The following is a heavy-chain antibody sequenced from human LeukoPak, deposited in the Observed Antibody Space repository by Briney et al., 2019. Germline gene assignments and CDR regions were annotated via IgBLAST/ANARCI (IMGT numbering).Heavy chain of an antibody. CDR3: AKSHYYDISGYSDY. J-gene: IGHJ4*02. CDR1: GFSFSSYA. D-gene: IGHD3-22*01. V-gene: IGHV3-23*01. CDR2: ISGSGVST. Sequence: PGGSLRLSCAASGFSFSSYAMNWVRQAPGKGLEWVSRISGSGVSTYYADSVKGRFTISRDNSKNTLYLQMNSLRAEDTAVYYCAKSHYYDISGYSDYWGQGTLVTVSS.